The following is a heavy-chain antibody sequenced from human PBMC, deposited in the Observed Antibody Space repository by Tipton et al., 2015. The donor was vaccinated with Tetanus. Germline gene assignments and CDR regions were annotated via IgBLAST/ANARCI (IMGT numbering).Heavy chain of an antibody. CDR2: ISSTSSYI. D-gene: IGHD1-7*01. Sequence: GSLRLSCVASGFTFGSHMMNWVRQAPGKGLEWVSSISSTSSYIYYEDSMKGRFTISRDNAKNSLYLQMNSLRAEDTAVYYCVRELELRFSIYYYYGMDVWGQGTTVTVSS. V-gene: IGHV3-21*01. CDR1: GFTFGSHM. CDR3: VRELELRFSIYYYYGMDV. J-gene: IGHJ6*02.